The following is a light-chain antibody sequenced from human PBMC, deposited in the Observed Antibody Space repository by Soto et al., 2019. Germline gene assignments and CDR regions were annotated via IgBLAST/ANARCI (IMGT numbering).Light chain of an antibody. Sequence: EIVLTQSPGTLSLSPGERATLSCRASQSVSSSYLAWYQQKPGQAPRLLIYGASSRATGLPDRFSGSGSGTDFTLTISRLEPEYFAVYYCQQYGSAPTWTFGQGTKVEIK. CDR1: QSVSSSY. V-gene: IGKV3-20*01. J-gene: IGKJ1*01. CDR3: QQYGSAPTWT. CDR2: GAS.